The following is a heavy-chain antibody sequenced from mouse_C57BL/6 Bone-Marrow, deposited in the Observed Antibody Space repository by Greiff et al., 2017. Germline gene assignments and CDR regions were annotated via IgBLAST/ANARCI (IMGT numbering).Heavy chain of an antibody. Sequence: QVHVKQPGAELVRPGSSVKLSCKASGYTFTSYWMHWVKQRPIQGLEWIGNIDPSDSETHYNQKFKDKATLTVDKSSSTAYMQLSSLTSEDSAVYDCARGGGYDADYGGQGTTLTVSS. J-gene: IGHJ2*01. V-gene: IGHV1-52*01. D-gene: IGHD2-2*01. CDR3: ARGGGYDADY. CDR1: GYTFTSYW. CDR2: IDPSDSET.